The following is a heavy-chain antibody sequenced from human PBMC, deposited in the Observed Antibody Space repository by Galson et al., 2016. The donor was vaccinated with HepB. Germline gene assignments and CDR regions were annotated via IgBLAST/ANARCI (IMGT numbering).Heavy chain of an antibody. V-gene: IGHV3-7*01. J-gene: IGHJ6*02. CDR3: VRGVDTHMGGRYHYGMDV. CDR2: IRKDGTEK. Sequence: SLRLSCAASGFTFSSYAMSWVRQAPGKGLEWVANIRKDGTEKNYADSVKARFAISRDNPKNTLYLQMNILRVEDTAVYYCVRGVDTHMGGRYHYGMDVWGQGTTVIVSS. D-gene: IGHD5-18*01. CDR1: GFTFSSYA.